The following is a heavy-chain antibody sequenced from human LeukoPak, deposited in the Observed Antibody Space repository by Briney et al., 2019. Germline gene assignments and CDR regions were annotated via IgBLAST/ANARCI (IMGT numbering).Heavy chain of an antibody. CDR2: INHTGST. CDR1: GGSFSGYY. D-gene: IGHD5-18*01. Sequence: SETLSLTCAVYGGSFSGYYWSWIRQPPGKGLEWSGEINHTGSTNYNPSLKSRVTISVETSTNQFSLKLSSVTAADTAVYYCARGLSAYSYVFGVVNYWGQGTLVTVSS. CDR3: ARGLSAYSYVFGVVNY. J-gene: IGHJ4*02. V-gene: IGHV4-34*01.